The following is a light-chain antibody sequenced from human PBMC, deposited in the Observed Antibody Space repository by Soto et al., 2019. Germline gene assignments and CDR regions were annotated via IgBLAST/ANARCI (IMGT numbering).Light chain of an antibody. J-gene: IGLJ1*01. CDR3: SSYTSSSIDYV. CDR2: EVS. V-gene: IGLV2-14*01. CDR1: SSDVGGYNY. Sequence: QSALTQPASVSGSPGQSITISCTGTSSDVGGYNYVSWYQQHSGKAPKLMIYEVSNRPSGVSNRFSGSKSVKTASLTISGLQAEDEADYYCSSYTSSSIDYVFGTGTKLTVL.